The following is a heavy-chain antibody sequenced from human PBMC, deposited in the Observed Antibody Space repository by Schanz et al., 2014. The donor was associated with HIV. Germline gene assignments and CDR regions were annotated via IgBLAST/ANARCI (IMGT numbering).Heavy chain of an antibody. V-gene: IGHV1-2*02. CDR2: IKPNSGET. Sequence: LVQSGTEVRKPGASVRVSCKASGYTFIDYFMHWVRQAPGQGLEWMGWIKPNSGETKFARKFQGRVTMTRDTSINTAYMELRRLTYDDTAVYYCTRSRYELHWLDLWGQGTLVTVSS. CDR1: GYTFIDYF. D-gene: IGHD5-12*01. J-gene: IGHJ5*02. CDR3: TRSRYELHWLDL.